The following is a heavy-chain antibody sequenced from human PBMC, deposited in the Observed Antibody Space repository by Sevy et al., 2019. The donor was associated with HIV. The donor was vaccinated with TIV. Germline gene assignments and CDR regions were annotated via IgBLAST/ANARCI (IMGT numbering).Heavy chain of an antibody. D-gene: IGHD3-16*01. J-gene: IGHJ4*02. CDR3: ARQGGGPLLLGAFDY. CDR1: GGSISSGGYY. CDR2: IYYSGST. Sequence: SETLSLTCTVSGGSISSGGYYWSWIRQHPGKGLEWIGYIYYSGSTYYNPSLKSRVTISVDTSKNQFSLKLSSVTAADTAVYYSARQGGGPLLLGAFDYWGQGTLVTRSS. V-gene: IGHV4-31*03.